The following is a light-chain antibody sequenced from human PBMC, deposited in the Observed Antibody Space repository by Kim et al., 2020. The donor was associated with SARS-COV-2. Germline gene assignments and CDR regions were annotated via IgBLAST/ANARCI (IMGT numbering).Light chain of an antibody. Sequence: GQRVTTSCSGSRSNIGNNYVYWYQQRPGTAPKLLIYRGDQRPSGVPDRFSGSKSGTSVSLAISGLRSEDEADYYCAAWDDSLTSWVFGGGTQLTVL. J-gene: IGLJ3*02. CDR1: RSNIGNNY. V-gene: IGLV1-47*01. CDR3: AAWDDSLTSWV. CDR2: RGD.